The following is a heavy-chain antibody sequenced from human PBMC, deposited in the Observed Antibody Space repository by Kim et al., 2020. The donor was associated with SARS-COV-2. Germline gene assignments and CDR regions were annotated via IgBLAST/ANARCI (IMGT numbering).Heavy chain of an antibody. J-gene: IGHJ4*02. CDR1: GYTFTDLD. Sequence: ASVKVSCKASGYTFTDLDVNWVRQAPGQGLEWMGWMNPSRGITDYAQKFQHRVTMTRDTSINTAYMELSSLTSDDTAGYPCARGIEAGVDYWGQGTLVTVSS. CDR2: MNPSRGIT. D-gene: IGHD6-19*01. CDR3: ARGIEAGVDY. V-gene: IGHV1-8*01.